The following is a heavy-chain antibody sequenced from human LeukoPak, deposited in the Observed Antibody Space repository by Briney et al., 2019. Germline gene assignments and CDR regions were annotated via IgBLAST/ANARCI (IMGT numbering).Heavy chain of an antibody. D-gene: IGHD1-26*01. J-gene: IGHJ4*02. V-gene: IGHV3-7*01. CDR3: ARGRTVGAPHYFDY. Sequence: GGSLRLSCEVSGFTFSTYWMSWVRQAPGKGLEWVANIKQDGSEKNYVDSVKGRFTISRDNAKNSLYLQMNSLRAEDTAVYYCARGRTVGAPHYFDYWGRGTLVTVSS. CDR1: GFTFSTYW. CDR2: IKQDGSEK.